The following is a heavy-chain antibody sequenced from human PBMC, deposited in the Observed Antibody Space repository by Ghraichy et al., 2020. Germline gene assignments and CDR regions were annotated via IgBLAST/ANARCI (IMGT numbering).Heavy chain of an antibody. Sequence: SETLSLTCTVSGGSVSSGSFHWSWIRQPPGKGLEWIGYIYYSGSTNYNPSLKSRVTISVDTSKNQFSLKLSSVTAADTAVYYCARFINSQKSFDYWGQGTLVTVSS. CDR2: IYYSGST. D-gene: IGHD3-10*01. CDR1: GGSVSSGSFH. J-gene: IGHJ4*02. CDR3: ARFINSQKSFDY. V-gene: IGHV4-61*01.